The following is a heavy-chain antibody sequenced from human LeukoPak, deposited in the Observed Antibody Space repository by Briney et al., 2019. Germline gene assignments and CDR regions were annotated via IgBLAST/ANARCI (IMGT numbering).Heavy chain of an antibody. D-gene: IGHD2/OR15-2a*01. Sequence: GGSLRLSCAASGFNIGPYAMYWVRQGPGRGLEWVSVIKADGSGTFYSDSVRGGFTTSRDNSKNSLYLQMSSLTSDDTALYYCATWAFYHNLDVWGQGTTVAVSS. J-gene: IGHJ6*02. CDR2: IKADGSGT. CDR3: ATWAFYHNLDV. V-gene: IGHV3-43*02. CDR1: GFNIGPYA.